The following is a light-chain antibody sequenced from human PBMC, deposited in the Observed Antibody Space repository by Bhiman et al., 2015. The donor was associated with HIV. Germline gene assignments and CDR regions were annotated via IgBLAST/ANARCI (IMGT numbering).Light chain of an antibody. J-gene: IGLJ1*01. Sequence: QSALTQPASGSGSPGQSITISCTGTSNDVGGYNYVSWYQHHPGKAPKLMIYDVSKRPSGVSNRFSGSKSGNTASLTISGLQTEDEADYYCSSYTSSSTYVFGTGTKVTV. CDR1: SNDVGGYNY. CDR2: DVS. CDR3: SSYTSSSTYV. V-gene: IGLV2-14*03.